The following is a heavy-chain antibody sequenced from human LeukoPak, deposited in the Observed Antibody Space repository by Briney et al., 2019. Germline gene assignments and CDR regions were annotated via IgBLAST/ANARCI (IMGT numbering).Heavy chain of an antibody. CDR2: INPRSGGT. J-gene: IGHJ3*02. CDR3: ATGGTPDAFDI. D-gene: IGHD3-16*01. Sequence: ASVKVSCKASGYTFTDYYMHWVRQAPGQGLEWMGWINPRSGGTNYAQKFQGRVTMTRDTSISAAYMDLSRLISDDTAVYYCATGGTPDAFDIWGQGTMVTVSS. CDR1: GYTFTDYY. V-gene: IGHV1-2*02.